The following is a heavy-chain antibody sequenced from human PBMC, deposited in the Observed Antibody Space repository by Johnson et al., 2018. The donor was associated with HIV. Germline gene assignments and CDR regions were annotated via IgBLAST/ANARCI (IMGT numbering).Heavy chain of an antibody. CDR1: GFTVSSNY. D-gene: IGHD3-10*01. J-gene: IGHJ3*02. CDR3: NTGSFFFQGRCYTTTYDAFVI. V-gene: IGHV3-15*01. Sequence: EVQLVESGGGLIQPGGSLRLSCAASGFTVSSNYMSWVRQAPGKGLEWVGRIKSKTDGGTTDYAAPVKGRFTISRDESRNKLYLQMNILKTEDTGVYYCNTGSFFFQGRCYTTTYDAFVIWGQGTMVIVSS. CDR2: IKSKTDGGTT.